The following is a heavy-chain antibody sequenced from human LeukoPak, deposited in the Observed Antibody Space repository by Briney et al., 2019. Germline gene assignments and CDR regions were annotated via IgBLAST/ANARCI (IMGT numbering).Heavy chain of an antibody. D-gene: IGHD3-3*01. CDR2: IYSSGSA. J-gene: IGHJ4*02. CDR1: GFAVSTSY. Sequence: GGSLRLSCAASGFAVSTSYINWVRQAPGRGLEWVSVIYSSGSAFYADSVEGRFIVSRDNSKNTLYLQMNSLRAEDTAVYYCARDSHYDFWTGYSDSGGQGTLVTVSS. V-gene: IGHV3-66*01. CDR3: ARDSHYDFWTGYSDS.